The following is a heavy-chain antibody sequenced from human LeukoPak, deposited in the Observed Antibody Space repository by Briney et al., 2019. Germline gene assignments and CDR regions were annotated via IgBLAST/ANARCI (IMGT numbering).Heavy chain of an antibody. CDR1: GFTFSSFA. CDR3: TRDSLRWLFGWYFDL. CDR2: ISGSGGST. D-gene: IGHD4-23*01. V-gene: IGHV3-23*01. Sequence: GFLRLSCGASGFTFSSFAISWGPQAPGKGREVGPAISGSGGSTYYADSVKGRFTISRDNSKNTLYLQMNSLRAEDTAVYYCTRDSLRWLFGWYFDLWSRGTLVTVSS. J-gene: IGHJ2*01.